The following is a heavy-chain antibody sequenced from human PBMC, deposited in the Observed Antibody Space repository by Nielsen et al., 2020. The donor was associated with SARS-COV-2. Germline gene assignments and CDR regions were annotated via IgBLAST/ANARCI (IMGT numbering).Heavy chain of an antibody. CDR1: GASVSSSNW. CDR2: IYHTGSI. J-gene: IGHJ4*02. V-gene: IGHV4-4*02. Sequence: SETLSLTCAVSGASVSSSNWWTWVRQSPGKGLEWIGEIYHTGSINYNPSLKSRVILSIDRSKNQFSLDLKSVTAADTAVYYCARIKSTVTYDYWGQGILVTVSS. CDR3: ARIKSTVTYDY. D-gene: IGHD4-17*01.